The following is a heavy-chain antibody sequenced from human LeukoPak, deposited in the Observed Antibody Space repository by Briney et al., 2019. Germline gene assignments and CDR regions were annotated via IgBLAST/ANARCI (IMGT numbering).Heavy chain of an antibody. V-gene: IGHV1-2*02. CDR3: ARELDQ. J-gene: IGHJ4*02. CDR2: INPNSGGT. Sequence: EASVKVSCKASGYTFTGSYMHWVRQAPGKGGEWMGWINPNSGGTNYAQKFQGRVTMTRDTSINTAYMELRRLTAHDTAVYYCARELDQRGQGTLVTVSS. CDR1: GYTFTGSY.